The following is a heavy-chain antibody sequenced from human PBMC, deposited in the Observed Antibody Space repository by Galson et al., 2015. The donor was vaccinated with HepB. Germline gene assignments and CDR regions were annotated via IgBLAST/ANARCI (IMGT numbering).Heavy chain of an antibody. J-gene: IGHJ4*02. CDR3: ARAWGFSAAVYYFDY. D-gene: IGHD3-3*01. CDR1: GYTFTGYY. CDR2: INPNSGGT. V-gene: IGHV1-2*06. Sequence: SVKVSCKASGYTFTGYYMHWVRQAPGQGLEWMGRINPNSGGTNYAQKFQGRVTMTRDTPISTAYMELSRLRSDDTAVYYCARAWGFSAAVYYFDYWGQGTLVTVSS.